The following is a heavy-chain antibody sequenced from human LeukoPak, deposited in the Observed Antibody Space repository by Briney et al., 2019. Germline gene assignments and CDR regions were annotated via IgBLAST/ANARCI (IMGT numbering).Heavy chain of an antibody. CDR1: SGSVSSDSYY. CDR2: IYYSGST. V-gene: IGHV4-61*01. D-gene: IGHD7-27*01. J-gene: IGHJ4*02. CDR3: ARESTGIDS. Sequence: SETLSLTCTASSGSVSSDSYYWSWIRQPPGKGLEWIGYIYYSGSTSYNPSLKSRVTISVDTSKNQFSLKLSSVTTADTAVYYCARESTGIDSWGQGTLVTVPS.